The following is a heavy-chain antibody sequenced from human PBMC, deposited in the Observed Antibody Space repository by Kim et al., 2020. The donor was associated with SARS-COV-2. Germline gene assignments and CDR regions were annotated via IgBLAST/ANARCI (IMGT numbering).Heavy chain of an antibody. D-gene: IGHD4-17*01. CDR3: ARVGRLGGDYRTNAFDI. CDR1: GGSISSGGYY. V-gene: IGHV4-31*03. Sequence: SETLSLTCTVSGGSISSGGYYWSWIRQHPGKGLEWIGYIYYSGSTYYNPSLKSRVTISVDTSKNQFSLKLSSVTAADTAVYYCARVGRLGGDYRTNAFDIWGQGTMVTVSS. CDR2: IYYSGST. J-gene: IGHJ3*02.